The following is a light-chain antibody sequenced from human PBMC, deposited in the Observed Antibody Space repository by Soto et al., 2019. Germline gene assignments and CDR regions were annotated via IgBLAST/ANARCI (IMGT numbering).Light chain of an antibody. J-gene: IGLJ2*01. V-gene: IGLV1-40*01. Sequence: QLVLTQPPSVSGAPGQRVTISCTGSSSNIGANYDVHWYQQLPGTAPKLIIYGNSNRPSGVPDRFSGSRSGTSASLAITGLQAEDAADYYCQSYDNRLSGSVVFGGGTKVTVL. CDR3: QSYDNRLSGSVV. CDR1: SSNIGANYD. CDR2: GNS.